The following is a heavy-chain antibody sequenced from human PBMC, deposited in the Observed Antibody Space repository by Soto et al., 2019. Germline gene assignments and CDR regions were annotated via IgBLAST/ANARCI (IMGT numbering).Heavy chain of an antibody. CDR1: GYTFTSYA. Sequence: ASVKVSCKASGYTFTSYAMHWVRQAPGQRLEWMGWIIAGNGNTKYSQKFQGRVTITRDTSTSTVYMELSSLRSEDTAVYYCARDQTQHNTAMVMFWFDPWGQGTLVTVSS. V-gene: IGHV1-3*01. J-gene: IGHJ5*02. D-gene: IGHD5-18*01. CDR2: IIAGNGNT. CDR3: ARDQTQHNTAMVMFWFDP.